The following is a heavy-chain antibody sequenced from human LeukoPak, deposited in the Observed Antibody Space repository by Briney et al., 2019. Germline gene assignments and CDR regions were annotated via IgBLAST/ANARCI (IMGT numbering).Heavy chain of an antibody. CDR1: GFTFGDYA. Sequence: GRSLRLSCAASGFTFGDYAMHWVRHAPGKGLEWVSGVTWNSGSKGYADSVKGRFTISRDNVKNSLYLQMNSLRAEDTALYYCAKANSNWYFDLWGRGTLVSVSS. J-gene: IGHJ2*01. CDR2: VTWNSGSK. CDR3: AKANSNWYFDL. V-gene: IGHV3-9*01.